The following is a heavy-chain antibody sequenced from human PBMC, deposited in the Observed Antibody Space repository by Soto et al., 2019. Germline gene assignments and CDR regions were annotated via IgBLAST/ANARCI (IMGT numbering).Heavy chain of an antibody. V-gene: IGHV1-69*13. CDR2: IIPIFGTA. D-gene: IGHD2-21*02. CDR3: ARGSFVVVTAVPYYYYGMDV. CDR1: GGTFSSYA. J-gene: IGHJ6*02. Sequence: ASVKVSCKASGGTFSSYAISWVRQAPGQGLEWMGGIIPIFGTANYAQKFQGRVTITADESTSTAYMELSSLRSEDTAVYYCARGSFVVVTAVPYYYYGMDVWGQGTTVTVSS.